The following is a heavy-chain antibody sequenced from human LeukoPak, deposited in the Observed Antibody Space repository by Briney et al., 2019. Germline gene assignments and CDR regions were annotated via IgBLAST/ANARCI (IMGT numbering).Heavy chain of an antibody. CDR2: ISSSGST. Sequence: PSETLSLTCTVAGDSISSGEYYWSWIRKPAGKGLEWIVRISSSGSTNYNPSLKSRVTISVDTSKNQFSLKLSSVTAADTAVYYCARVSGWYLSAAGYLDYWGQGTLVTVSS. V-gene: IGHV4-61*02. J-gene: IGHJ4*02. CDR3: ARVSGWYLSAAGYLDY. CDR1: GDSISSGEYY. D-gene: IGHD6-19*01.